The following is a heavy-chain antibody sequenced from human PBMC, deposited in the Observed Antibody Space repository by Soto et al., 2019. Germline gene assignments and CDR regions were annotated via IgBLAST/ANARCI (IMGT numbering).Heavy chain of an antibody. CDR2: IKSKKDGGAR. CDR3: VEGWNDF. V-gene: IGHV3-15*01. CDR1: GFMFSRAW. D-gene: IGHD1-1*01. J-gene: IGHJ4*02. Sequence: EVQVVESGGDLVEPGGSLRLSCATSGFMFSRAWMSWGRQAPGKGLEWVARIKSKKDGGARDYAAPVNGSFSISRDDSKSTVYLQMNSLRAEDTALYYCVEGWNDFWGQGTLVTVSS.